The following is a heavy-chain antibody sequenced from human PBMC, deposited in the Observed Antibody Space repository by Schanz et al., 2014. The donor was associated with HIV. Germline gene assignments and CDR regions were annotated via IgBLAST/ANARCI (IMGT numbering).Heavy chain of an antibody. CDR3: TKDQGLVRPPDY. D-gene: IGHD3-10*01. Sequence: VQLVESGGGVVQPGGSLRLSCAASGFNVSRSYISWVRQAPGKGLEWVSGISGSGGTTFYADSVKGRFTISRDNSKNTLYLQMNSLRAEDTAVYSCTKDQGLVRPPDYWGQGTLVTVSS. J-gene: IGHJ4*02. V-gene: IGHV3-23*04. CDR2: ISGSGGTT. CDR1: GFNVSRSY.